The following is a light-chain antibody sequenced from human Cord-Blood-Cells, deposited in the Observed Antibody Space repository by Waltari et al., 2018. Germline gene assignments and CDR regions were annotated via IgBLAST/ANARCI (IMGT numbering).Light chain of an antibody. V-gene: IGKV1-39*01. CDR1: QSISSY. J-gene: IGKJ4*01. CDR2: AAS. CDR3: QQSYSTPLLT. Sequence: DIQMTQSPSSLSASVGDRVPLTCRASQSISSYLNWYQQKPGKAPKLLIYAASSLQSGVPSRFSGSGSGTDFTLTISSLQPEDFATYYCQQSYSTPLLTFGGGTKVEIK.